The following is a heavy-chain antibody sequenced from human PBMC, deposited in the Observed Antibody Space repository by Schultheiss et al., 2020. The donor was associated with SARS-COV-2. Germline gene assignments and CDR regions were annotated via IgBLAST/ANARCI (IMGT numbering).Heavy chain of an antibody. CDR1: GGSISSGGYY. D-gene: IGHD6-19*01. V-gene: IGHV4-61*02. Sequence: SETLSLTCTVSGGSISSGGYYWSWIRQPPGKGLEWIGRIYTSGSTNYNPSLKSRVTMSVDTSKNQFSLKLSSVTAADTAVYYCARSPGTYSSGWYDWFDPWGQGTLVTVSS. CDR3: ARSPGTYSSGWYDWFDP. J-gene: IGHJ5*02. CDR2: IYTSGST.